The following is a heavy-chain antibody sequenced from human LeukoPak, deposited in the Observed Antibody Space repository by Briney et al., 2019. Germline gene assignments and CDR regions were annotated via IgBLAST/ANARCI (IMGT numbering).Heavy chain of an antibody. Sequence: GGSLRLSCAASGFTFSSYSMNWVRQAPGKGLEWVSYISSSSSTIYYADSVKGRFTISRDNAKNSLYLQMNSLRAEDTAVYYCARGVDCSSTSCYVYYYYGMDVWGQGTTVTVSS. V-gene: IGHV3-48*04. CDR2: ISSSSSTI. D-gene: IGHD2-2*01. J-gene: IGHJ6*02. CDR3: ARGVDCSSTSCYVYYYYGMDV. CDR1: GFTFSSYS.